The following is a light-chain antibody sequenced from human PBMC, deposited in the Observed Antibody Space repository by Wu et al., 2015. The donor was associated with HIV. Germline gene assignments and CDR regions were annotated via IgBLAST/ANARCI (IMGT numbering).Light chain of an antibody. CDR1: QSVTYS. V-gene: IGKV3-11*01. CDR3: QKYNTAPWT. J-gene: IGKJ1*01. CDR2: DVS. Sequence: EILLTQSPVTLSLSPGERATLSCRASQSVTYSLAWYQQKPGQALRLLIHDVSTRAPGIPARFSGRGSGTDFTLTISSLQPEDVATYYCQKYNTAPWTFGQGTKVEMK.